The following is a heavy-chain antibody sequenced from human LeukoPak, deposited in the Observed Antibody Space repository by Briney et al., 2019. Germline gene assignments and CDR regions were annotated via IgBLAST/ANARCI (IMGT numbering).Heavy chain of an antibody. J-gene: IGHJ4*02. CDR2: IIPIFGTA. CDR1: GGTFSSYA. Sequence: ASVKVSCKASGGTFSSYAISWVRQAPGQGLEWMGGIIPIFGTANYAQKFQGRDTITTDESTSTAYMELSSLRSEDTAVYYCAKDHESDGYPCLDHWGLGTLVTVSS. D-gene: IGHD3-22*01. V-gene: IGHV1-69*05. CDR3: AKDHESDGYPCLDH.